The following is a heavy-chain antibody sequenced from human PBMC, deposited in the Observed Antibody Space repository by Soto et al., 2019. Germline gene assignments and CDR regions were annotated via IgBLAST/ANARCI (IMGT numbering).Heavy chain of an antibody. CDR3: AKRLLSGSRQHYFDQ. J-gene: IGHJ4*02. V-gene: IGHV3-23*01. CDR2: FGGGGST. CDR1: GFTFSNCA. D-gene: IGHD1-26*01. Sequence: PGGSLRLSCAASGFTFSNCAMSWFRQAPGKGLEWVSTFGGGGSTFYADSVQGRFTISRDNSKNSLSLQMNSLRDEDTAVYYCAKRLLSGSRQHYFDQWGQGVQVTVAS.